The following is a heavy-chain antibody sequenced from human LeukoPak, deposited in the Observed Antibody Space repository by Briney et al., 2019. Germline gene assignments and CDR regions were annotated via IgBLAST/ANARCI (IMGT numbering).Heavy chain of an antibody. D-gene: IGHD5-12*01. CDR1: SGTFSGYY. CDR2: INHSGST. CDR3: ARGRSRGYSGYVFVDY. V-gene: IGHV4-34*01. J-gene: IGHJ4*02. Sequence: SETLSLTCAVDSGTFSGYYWSCIRQPPGKGLEWIGEINHSGSTNYNPSLKSRVTISVDTSKNQFSLKLSSVTAADSAVYYCARGRSRGYSGYVFVDYWGQGTLVTVSS.